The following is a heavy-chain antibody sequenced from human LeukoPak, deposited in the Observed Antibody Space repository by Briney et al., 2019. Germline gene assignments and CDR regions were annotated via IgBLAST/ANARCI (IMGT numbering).Heavy chain of an antibody. Sequence: GGSLRLSCAASGFTFSSYSMNWVRQAPGKGLEWVSSISSSSSYIYYADSVKGRFTISRDNAKNSLYLQMNSQRAEDTAVYYCARDYGDYAGEFDYWGQGTLVTVSS. CDR2: ISSSSSYI. CDR1: GFTFSSYS. D-gene: IGHD4-17*01. V-gene: IGHV3-21*01. J-gene: IGHJ4*02. CDR3: ARDYGDYAGEFDY.